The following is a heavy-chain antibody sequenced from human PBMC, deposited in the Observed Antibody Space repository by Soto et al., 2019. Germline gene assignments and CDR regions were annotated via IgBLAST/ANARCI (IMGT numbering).Heavy chain of an antibody. J-gene: IGHJ4*02. CDR2: ISGSGDSK. D-gene: IGHD6-13*01. Sequence: EVQLLESGGGMVQPGGSLRLSCAASGFTFSSYAMSWVRQAPGKGLEWVAVISGSGDSKNDADSVKGRFTIARDNFKNMLYLQMNSLRAEDTAVYYCAKHGRQSRSWYGSFDYCGQGTLVTVPS. CDR3: AKHGRQSRSWYGSFDY. V-gene: IGHV3-23*01. CDR1: GFTFSSYA.